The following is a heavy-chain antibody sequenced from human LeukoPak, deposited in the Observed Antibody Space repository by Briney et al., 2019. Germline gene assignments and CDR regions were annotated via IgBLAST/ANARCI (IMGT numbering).Heavy chain of an antibody. CDR1: GFTFSSYA. Sequence: GGSLRLSCAASGFTFSSYAMSWVRQAPGKGLEWVSAISGSGGSTYYADSVKGRFTISRDNSKNTLYLQMNSLRAEDTAVYYCTPGQLVRDPFDYWGQGTLVTVSS. CDR2: ISGSGGST. CDR3: TPGQLVRDPFDY. D-gene: IGHD6-13*01. J-gene: IGHJ4*02. V-gene: IGHV3-23*01.